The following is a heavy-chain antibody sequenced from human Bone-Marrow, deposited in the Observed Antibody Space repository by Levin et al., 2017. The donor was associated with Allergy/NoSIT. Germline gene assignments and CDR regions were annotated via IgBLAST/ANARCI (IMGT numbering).Heavy chain of an antibody. CDR3: AKARGPSIVGATPAYFDY. V-gene: IGHV3-9*01. D-gene: IGHD1-26*01. CDR1: GFTFDDYA. J-gene: IGHJ4*02. Sequence: LSLTCAASGFTFDDYAMHWVRQAPGKGLEWVSGISWNSGSIGYADSVKGRFTISRDNAKNSLYLQMNSLRTEDTALYYCAKARGPSIVGATPAYFDYWGQGTLVTVSS. CDR2: ISWNSGSI.